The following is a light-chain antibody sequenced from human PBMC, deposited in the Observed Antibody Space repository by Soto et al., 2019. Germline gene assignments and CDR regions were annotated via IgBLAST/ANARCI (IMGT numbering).Light chain of an antibody. CDR2: GAS. V-gene: IGKV3-11*01. Sequence: ENVLTQSPGTLSLSPGERATLSCRASQTVSSYLTWYQQRPGQAPRLLIYGASKRATGIPDRFSGSGSGTDFTLTISRLEPEDFAVYYCQQYNNWPLTFGGGTKVEIK. CDR3: QQYNNWPLT. CDR1: QTVSSY. J-gene: IGKJ4*01.